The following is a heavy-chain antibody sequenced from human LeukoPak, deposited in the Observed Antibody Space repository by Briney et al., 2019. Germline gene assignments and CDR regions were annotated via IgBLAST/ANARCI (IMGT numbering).Heavy chain of an antibody. CDR2: INHSGST. V-gene: IGHV4-34*01. CDR3: ARGATYGGHGY. CDR1: GGSFSGYY. D-gene: IGHD3-16*01. Sequence: SETLSLTCAVYGGSFSGYYWSWIRQPPGKGLEWIGEINHSGSTNYNPSLKSRVTISVDTSNNQFSLKLSSVTAAETAVYYCARGATYGGHGYWGQGTLVTVSS. J-gene: IGHJ4*02.